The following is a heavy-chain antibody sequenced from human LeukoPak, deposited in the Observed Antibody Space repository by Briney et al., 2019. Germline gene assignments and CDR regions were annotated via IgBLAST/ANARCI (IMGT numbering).Heavy chain of an antibody. J-gene: IGHJ4*02. CDR2: IYYSGST. CDR1: GGSISSYY. V-gene: IGHV4-59*01. D-gene: IGHD4-17*01. Sequence: PSETLSLTCTVSGGSISSYYWSWVRQPPGKGLEWIGYIYYSGSTNYNPSLKSRVTIPVDTSKNQFSLKLSSVTAADTAVYYCARAPDYGDSPYFDYWGQGTLVTVSS. CDR3: ARAPDYGDSPYFDY.